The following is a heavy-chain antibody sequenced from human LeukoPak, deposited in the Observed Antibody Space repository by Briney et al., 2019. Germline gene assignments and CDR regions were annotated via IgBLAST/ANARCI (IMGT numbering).Heavy chain of an antibody. V-gene: IGHV1-2*02. J-gene: IGHJ3*02. CDR1: GYTFTGYY. CDR2: INPNSGGT. CDR3: ARGLIAVAGIGSNAFDI. Sequence: GASVKVSCKASGYTFTGYYMHWVRQASGQGLEWMGWINPNSGGTNYAQKFQGRVTMTRDTSISTAYMELSRLRSDDTAVYYCARGLIAVAGIGSNAFDIWGQGTMVTVSS. D-gene: IGHD6-19*01.